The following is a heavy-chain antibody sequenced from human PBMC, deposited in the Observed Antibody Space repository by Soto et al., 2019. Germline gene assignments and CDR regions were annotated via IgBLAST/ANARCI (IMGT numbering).Heavy chain of an antibody. J-gene: IGHJ6*02. Sequence: QVQLVQSGAEVKKPGASVKVSCKASGYTFTSYYMHWVRQAPGQALEWMGIINPSGGSTSYAQKFQGRVTMTRDTSTSTVYMELSSLRSEDTAVYYCARVPPATIFPSGMDVWGQGTTVTVSS. V-gene: IGHV1-46*01. D-gene: IGHD3-3*01. CDR2: INPSGGST. CDR1: GYTFTSYY. CDR3: ARVPPATIFPSGMDV.